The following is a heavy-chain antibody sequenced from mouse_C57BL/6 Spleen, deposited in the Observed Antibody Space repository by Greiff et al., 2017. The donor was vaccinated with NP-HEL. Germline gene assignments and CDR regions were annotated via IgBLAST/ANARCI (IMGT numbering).Heavy chain of an antibody. Sequence: EVQRVESEGGLVQPGSSMKLSCTASGFTFSDYYMAWVRQVPEKGLEWVANINYDGSSTYYLDSLKSRFIISRDNAKNILYLQMSSLKSEDTATYYCARSNWEGAWFAYWGQGTLVTVSA. D-gene: IGHD4-1*01. V-gene: IGHV5-16*01. J-gene: IGHJ3*01. CDR3: ARSNWEGAWFAY. CDR1: GFTFSDYY. CDR2: INYDGSST.